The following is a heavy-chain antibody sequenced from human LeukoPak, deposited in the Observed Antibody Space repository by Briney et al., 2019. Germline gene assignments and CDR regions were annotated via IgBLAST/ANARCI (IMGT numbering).Heavy chain of an antibody. V-gene: IGHV3-21*01. CDR3: AREVSEGFDF. D-gene: IGHD3-22*01. CDR1: GFTFSGYG. CDR2: FGTRSTSI. Sequence: GGSLRLSCTASGFTFSGYGMNWIRQAPGKGLEWVSSFGTRSTSIYHAGSVKGRFAISRDNAKNSLYLQMNSLRAEDTALYYCAREVSEGFDFWGQGTLVTVSS. J-gene: IGHJ4*02.